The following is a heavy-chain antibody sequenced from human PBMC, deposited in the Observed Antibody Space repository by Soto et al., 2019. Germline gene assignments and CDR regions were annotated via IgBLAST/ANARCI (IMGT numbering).Heavy chain of an antibody. CDR2: IKSKTDGGTT. Sequence: GSLRLSCAASGFTFSNAWMSWVRQAPGKGLEWVGRIKSKTDGGTTDYAAPVKGRFTISRDDSKNTLYLQMNSLKTEDTAVYYCTTDRSYSSGWKDYWGQGTLVTVSS. D-gene: IGHD6-19*01. CDR3: TTDRSYSSGWKDY. J-gene: IGHJ4*02. CDR1: GFTFSNAW. V-gene: IGHV3-15*01.